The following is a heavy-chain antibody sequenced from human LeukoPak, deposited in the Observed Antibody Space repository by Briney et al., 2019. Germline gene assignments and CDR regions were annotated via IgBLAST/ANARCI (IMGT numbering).Heavy chain of an antibody. V-gene: IGHV1-2*02. Sequence: ASVKVSCKASGYTFTAYYMHWVRQAPGQGLEWMGWINPNNGGTNYAQNFQGRVTMTRDTSISTAYMELSRLRSDDTAIYYCARDPTGGSGFQYYYYMDVWGKGTTVTVSS. J-gene: IGHJ6*03. CDR2: INPNNGGT. CDR1: GYTFTAYY. CDR3: ARDPTGGSGFQYYYYMDV. D-gene: IGHD5-12*01.